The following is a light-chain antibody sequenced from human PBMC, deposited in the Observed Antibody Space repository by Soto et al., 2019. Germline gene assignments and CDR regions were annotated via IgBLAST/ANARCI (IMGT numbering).Light chain of an antibody. J-gene: IGKJ1*01. CDR1: QSISGW. CDR2: DVS. V-gene: IGKV1-5*01. Sequence: DIPMTQSASTLSASVGDRVTIPCRASQSISGWLAWYQQKPGKAPKLLIYDVSSLESGVPSRFSGSGSGTEFTLAISSLQPDDFATYYCQQYNSYPWTFGQGTKVDIK. CDR3: QQYNSYPWT.